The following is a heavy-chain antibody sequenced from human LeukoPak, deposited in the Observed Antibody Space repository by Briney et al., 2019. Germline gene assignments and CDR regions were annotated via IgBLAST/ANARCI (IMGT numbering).Heavy chain of an antibody. V-gene: IGHV3-23*01. D-gene: IGHD2-2*01. J-gene: IGHJ6*02. CDR1: GFTFSSYA. CDR2: ISGSGGST. Sequence: GGSLRLSCAASGFTFSSYAMSWVRQAPGKGLEWVSAISGSGGSTYYADSVKGRFTVSRDNSKSTLYLQMNSLRAEDTAVYYCAKVVPADHYYYYYGMDVWGQGTTVTVSS. CDR3: AKVVPADHYYYYYGMDV.